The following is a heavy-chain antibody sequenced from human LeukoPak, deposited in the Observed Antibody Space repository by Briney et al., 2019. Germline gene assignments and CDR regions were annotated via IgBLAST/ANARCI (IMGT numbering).Heavy chain of an antibody. CDR1: GFTFSSYA. D-gene: IGHD3-10*01. CDR2: IRGGGGVT. Sequence: PGGSLRLSCAASGFTFSSYAMNWVRQAPGKGLEWLAYIRGGGGVTRYSDSVKDRFTISRDNSKNTLCLQMNSLRAEDTAIYYCAKCSASYYNDAFDIWGRGTMVTVSS. V-gene: IGHV3-23*01. CDR3: AKCSASYYNDAFDI. J-gene: IGHJ3*02.